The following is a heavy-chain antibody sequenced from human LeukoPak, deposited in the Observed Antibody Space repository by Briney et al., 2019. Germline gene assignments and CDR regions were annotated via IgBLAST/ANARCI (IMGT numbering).Heavy chain of an antibody. CDR1: GFTFSSYS. J-gene: IGHJ4*02. D-gene: IGHD6-13*01. CDR2: ISSSSGTI. Sequence: GGSLRLSCAASGFTFSSYSMSWVRQAPGKGLEWVSYISSSSGTIYYADSVKGRFIISSDYAKNSLYLQLNILRDEDTAVYCCARDKKSIAAAHDYWGQGTLVTVSP. V-gene: IGHV3-48*02. CDR3: ARDKKSIAAAHDY.